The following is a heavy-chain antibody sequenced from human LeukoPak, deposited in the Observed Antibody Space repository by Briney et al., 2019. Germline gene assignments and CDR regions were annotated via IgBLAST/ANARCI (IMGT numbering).Heavy chain of an antibody. CDR2: IRYDGSNK. CDR1: GFTFSSYG. J-gene: IGHJ6*03. D-gene: IGHD3-3*01. CDR3: AKDQASAYYDFWSGYYRSYYYYYMDV. Sequence: GRSLTLSCAASGFTFSSYGTHWVRQAPGKGLEWVAFIRYDGSNKYYADSVKGRFTISRDNSKNTLYLQMNSLRAEDTAVYYCAKDQASAYYDFWSGYYRSYYYYYMDVWGKGTTVTVSS. V-gene: IGHV3-30*02.